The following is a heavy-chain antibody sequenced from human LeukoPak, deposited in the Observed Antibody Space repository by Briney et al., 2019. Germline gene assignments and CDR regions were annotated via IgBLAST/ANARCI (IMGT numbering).Heavy chain of an antibody. J-gene: IGHJ4*02. CDR3: AKILTGTHVDY. V-gene: IGHV3-23*01. CDR1: GFTFTSSW. Sequence: GGSLRLSCAASGFTFTSSWMTWVRQAPGKGLEWVSAISGSGGSTYYADSVKGRFTISRDNSKNTLCLQMNSLRAEDTAVYYCAKILTGTHVDYWGQGTLVTVSS. D-gene: IGHD1-20*01. CDR2: ISGSGGST.